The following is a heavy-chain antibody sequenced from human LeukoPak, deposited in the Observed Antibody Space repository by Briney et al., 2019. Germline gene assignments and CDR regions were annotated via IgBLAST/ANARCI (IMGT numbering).Heavy chain of an antibody. Sequence: PGGSLRLSCSASGFTFSSYAMHWVRQAPGKGLEYVSAISSNGGSTHYADSVKGGFTISRDNSKNTLYLQMSSLRAEDTAVYYCVKESLVTTRVYLGYWGQGTLVTVSS. J-gene: IGHJ4*02. D-gene: IGHD4-17*01. V-gene: IGHV3-64D*06. CDR2: ISSNGGST. CDR3: VKESLVTTRVYLGY. CDR1: GFTFSSYA.